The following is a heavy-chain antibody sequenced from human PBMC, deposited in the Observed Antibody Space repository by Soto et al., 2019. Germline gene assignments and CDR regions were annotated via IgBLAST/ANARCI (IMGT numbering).Heavy chain of an antibody. CDR3: ARDDGRRRYDRFDY. Sequence: GASVKVTCKASGYTFTHYGISWVRQAPGQGLEWMGWITAYNGNTYYAQKVQGRVTMTTDTSTSTAYMELRSLRSDDTAMYYCARDDGRRRYDRFDYWGQGTLVTVSS. CDR1: GYTFTHYG. J-gene: IGHJ4*02. D-gene: IGHD5-12*01. V-gene: IGHV1-18*01. CDR2: ITAYNGNT.